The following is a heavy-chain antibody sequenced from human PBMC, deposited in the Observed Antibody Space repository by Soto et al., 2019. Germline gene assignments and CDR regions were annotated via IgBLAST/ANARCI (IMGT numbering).Heavy chain of an antibody. CDR2: VYNSGAT. CDR3: ARDGSDSYGLDV. CDR1: CGSISSYY. V-gene: IGHV4-4*07. Sequence: SETLSLTCSFSCGSISSYYWSWIRQSAGKGLEWIGRVYNSGATSYIPSLKSRVTMSADTSNNQFSLKLSSVTAADTAVYYCARDGSDSYGLDVWGQGTTVTVSS. J-gene: IGHJ6*02. D-gene: IGHD6-25*01.